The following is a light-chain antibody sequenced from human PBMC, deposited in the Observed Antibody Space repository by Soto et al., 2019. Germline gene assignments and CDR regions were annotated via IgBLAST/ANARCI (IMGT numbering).Light chain of an antibody. Sequence: QLVLTQSSSASASLGSSVKLTCTLSIGHSSYIIAWHQQQPGKAPRYLMKLEGSGSYNKGSGVPDRFSGSSSGADRYLTISNLQFEDEANYYCETWDSNTRVFGGGTKLTVL. V-gene: IGLV4-60*02. CDR1: IGHSSYI. CDR2: LEGSGSY. CDR3: ETWDSNTRV. J-gene: IGLJ2*01.